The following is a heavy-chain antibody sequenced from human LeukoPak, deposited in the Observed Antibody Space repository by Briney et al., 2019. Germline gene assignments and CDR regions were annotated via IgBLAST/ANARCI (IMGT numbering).Heavy chain of an antibody. CDR1: GYTFTSYY. V-gene: IGHV1-46*01. CDR3: ARDMYDFLSAAYYFDY. CDR2: INPSGGST. J-gene: IGHJ4*02. Sequence: ASVKVSCKASGYTFTSYYMHWVRQAPGQGLEWMGIINPSGGSTSYAQKFQGGVTMTRDTSISTVYMELRRLRSDDTAVYYCARDMYDFLSAAYYFDYWGQGTLVTVSS. D-gene: IGHD3-3*01.